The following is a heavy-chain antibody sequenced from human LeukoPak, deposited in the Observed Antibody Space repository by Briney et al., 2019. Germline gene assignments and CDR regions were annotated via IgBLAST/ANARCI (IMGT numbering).Heavy chain of an antibody. V-gene: IGHV1-69*05. CDR3: ARGGYDWNYAIDY. CDR2: IIPIFGTA. D-gene: IGHD1-7*01. Sequence: SVKVSCKASGGTFSSYAISWVRQAPGQGLEWMGGIIPIFGTANYAQKFQGRVTITTDESTSTAYMELSSLRSEDTAVYYCARGGYDWNYAIDYWGQGTLVTVSS. CDR1: GGTFSSYA. J-gene: IGHJ4*02.